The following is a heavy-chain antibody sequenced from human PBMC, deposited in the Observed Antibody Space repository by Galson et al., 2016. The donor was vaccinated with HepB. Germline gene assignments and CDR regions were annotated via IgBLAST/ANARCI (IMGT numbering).Heavy chain of an antibody. J-gene: IGHJ4*02. CDR1: GFTFGAYS. CDR3: ARDSNGWSRDY. V-gene: IGHV3-21*01. Sequence: SLKLSCAASGFTFGAYSMTWVRQAPGKGMEFVALIESGSRFIYYADSLKGRFTISRDNAKNSLYLQMNSLRVEDTAVYYCARDSNGWSRDYWGQGTLVTVPS. D-gene: IGHD6-19*01. CDR2: IESGSRFI.